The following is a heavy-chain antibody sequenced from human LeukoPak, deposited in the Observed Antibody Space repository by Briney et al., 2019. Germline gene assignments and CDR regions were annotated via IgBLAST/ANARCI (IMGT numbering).Heavy chain of an antibody. CDR3: ARDEYYDYVWGSLDFDY. V-gene: IGHV1-18*01. D-gene: IGHD3-16*01. CDR2: ISAYNGNT. CDR1: GYTFTSYG. Sequence: GASVKVSCKASGYTFTSYGIRWVRQAPGQGLEWMGWISAYNGNTNYAQKLQGRVTMTTDTSTSTAYMELRSLRSDDTAVYYCARDEYYDYVWGSLDFDYWGQGTLVTVSS. J-gene: IGHJ4*02.